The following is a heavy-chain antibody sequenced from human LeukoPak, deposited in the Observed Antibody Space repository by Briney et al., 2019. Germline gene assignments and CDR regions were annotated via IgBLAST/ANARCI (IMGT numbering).Heavy chain of an antibody. D-gene: IGHD4-17*01. Sequence: SQTLSLTCTVSGGSISSGGYYWSWIRQHPGTGLEWIGYIYYSGSTYYNPSLKSRVTISVDTSKNQFSLKLSSVTAADTAVYYCARYGDYTRDAFDIWGQGTMVTVSS. J-gene: IGHJ3*02. V-gene: IGHV4-31*03. CDR2: IYYSGST. CDR1: GGSISSGGYY. CDR3: ARYGDYTRDAFDI.